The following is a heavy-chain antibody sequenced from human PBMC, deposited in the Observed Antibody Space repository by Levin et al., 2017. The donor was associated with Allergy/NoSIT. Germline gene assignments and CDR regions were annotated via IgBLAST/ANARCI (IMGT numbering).Heavy chain of an antibody. CDR2: IYYSGST. Sequence: SETLSLTCTVSGGSITSYYWSWIRQPPGKGLEWIGYIYYSGSTNYNPSLKNRVTISVDTSKNQFALRLNSVTAVDTAVYYCARHDYGGRGRPYFFDYWGQGTLVTVSS. V-gene: IGHV4-59*08. CDR3: ARHDYGGRGRPYFFDY. J-gene: IGHJ4*02. D-gene: IGHD4/OR15-4a*01. CDR1: GGSITSYY.